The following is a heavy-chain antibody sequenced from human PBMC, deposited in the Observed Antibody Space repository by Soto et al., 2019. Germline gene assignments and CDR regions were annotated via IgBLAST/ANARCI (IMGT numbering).Heavy chain of an antibody. V-gene: IGHV3-23*01. Sequence: GGSLRLSCAASGFTFSSYAMSWVRQAPGKGLEWVSAISGSGGSTYYRESGKGRFTISRDNSKNTQYLQMNSLSAEDTAVYCCAKAPLYGSGSNYYYYGMDVWGQGTTVTVSS. CDR2: ISGSGGST. J-gene: IGHJ6*02. CDR1: GFTFSSYA. CDR3: AKAPLYGSGSNYYYYGMDV. D-gene: IGHD3-10*01.